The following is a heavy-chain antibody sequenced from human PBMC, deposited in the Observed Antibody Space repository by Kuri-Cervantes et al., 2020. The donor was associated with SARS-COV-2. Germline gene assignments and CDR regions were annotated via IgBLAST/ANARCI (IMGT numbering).Heavy chain of an antibody. Sequence: GESLKISCAASGFTFSSYAMHWVRQAPGKGLEWVAVISYDGSNKYYADSVKGRFTISRDNSKNTLYLQMNSLRAEDTAVYYCAREVSHHCSSTSCYRGWGLDVWGKGTTVTVSS. CDR3: AREVSHHCSSTSCYRGWGLDV. J-gene: IGHJ6*04. CDR2: ISYDGSNK. CDR1: GFTFSSYA. V-gene: IGHV3-30-3*01. D-gene: IGHD2-2*02.